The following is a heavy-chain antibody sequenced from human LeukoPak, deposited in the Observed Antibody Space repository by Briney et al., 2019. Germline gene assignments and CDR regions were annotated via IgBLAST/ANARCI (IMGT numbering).Heavy chain of an antibody. CDR2: IRRKLDGGTA. J-gene: IGHJ4*02. CDR1: GFSFGDYL. Sequence: GGSLRLSCTASGFSFGDYLMSWFRQAPGKGLEWIGFIRRKLDGGTAEYAASVKGRFTISRDDSTSIAYLQMNSLKTEDTAVYYCSRSSGWLSVYWGQGTLVTVSS. V-gene: IGHV3-49*03. CDR3: SRSSGWLSVY. D-gene: IGHD6-19*01.